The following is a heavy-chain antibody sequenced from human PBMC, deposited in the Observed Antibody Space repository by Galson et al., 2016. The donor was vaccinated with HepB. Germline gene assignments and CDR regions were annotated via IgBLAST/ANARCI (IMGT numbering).Heavy chain of an antibody. CDR1: GFTFNTYA. J-gene: IGHJ4*02. V-gene: IGHV3-30*18. Sequence: SLRLSCAASGFTFNTYAMHWARQSPGKGLEWIAVISYDGSSEFYADSVKGRVTVSRDNAKNKVYLPMHSLRAEDTAVYYCAKDRSSAAIWGYMFDSWGQGPLVTVS. D-gene: IGHD2-2*01. CDR3: AKDRSSAAIWGYMFDS. CDR2: ISYDGSSE.